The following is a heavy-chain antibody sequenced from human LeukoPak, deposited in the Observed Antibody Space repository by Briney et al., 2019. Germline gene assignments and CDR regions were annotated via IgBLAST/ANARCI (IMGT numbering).Heavy chain of an antibody. CDR2: IRYDGSNK. D-gene: IGHD6-19*01. Sequence: GGSLRLSCAASGLTFSSYGMHWVRQAPGKGLERVAFIRYDGSNKYYADSVKGRFTISRDNSKNTLYLQMNSLRAEDTAVYYRAKEVAVARGWFDPWGQGTLVTVSS. CDR1: GLTFSSYG. J-gene: IGHJ5*02. CDR3: AKEVAVARGWFDP. V-gene: IGHV3-30*02.